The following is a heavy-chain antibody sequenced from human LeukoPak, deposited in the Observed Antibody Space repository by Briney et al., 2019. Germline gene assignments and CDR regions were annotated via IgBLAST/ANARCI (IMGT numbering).Heavy chain of an antibody. CDR3: APRGGRGSFDY. D-gene: IGHD1-1*01. Sequence: PSETLSLTCTVSGGSISSSSYYWGWIRQPPEKGLEWIGSIYYSGSTYYNPSLKSRVTISVDTSINQFSLKLSSVTAADAAVYFCAPRGGRGSFDYWGQGTLVTVSS. V-gene: IGHV4-39*01. CDR2: IYYSGST. CDR1: GGSISSSSYY. J-gene: IGHJ4*02.